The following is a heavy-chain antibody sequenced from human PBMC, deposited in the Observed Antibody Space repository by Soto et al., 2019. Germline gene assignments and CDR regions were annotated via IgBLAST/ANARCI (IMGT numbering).Heavy chain of an antibody. CDR3: ARDRVWGYCSSTSCLGNVFDY. CDR2: ISAYSGNT. J-gene: IGHJ4*02. CDR1: GYTFTSYG. D-gene: IGHD2-2*01. V-gene: IGHV1-18*04. Sequence: GASVKVSCKASGYTFTSYGISWVRQAPGQGLEWMGWISAYSGNTNYAQKLQGRVTMTTDTSTSTAYMELRSLRSDDTAVYYCARDRVWGYCSSTSCLGNVFDYWGQGTLVTVSS.